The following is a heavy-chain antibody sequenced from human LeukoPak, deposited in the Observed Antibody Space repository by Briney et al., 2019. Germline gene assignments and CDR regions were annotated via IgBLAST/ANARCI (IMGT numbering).Heavy chain of an antibody. CDR1: GGSISTSSYS. V-gene: IGHV4-39*07. Sequence: SETLSLTCTVSGGSISTSSYSWGWIRQPPGKGLEWIGSIYHSGSTYYNPSLKSRVTISLDTSKNQFSLKLNSVTAADTAVYYCARLTATTHWGQGSLVTVSS. D-gene: IGHD1-7*01. J-gene: IGHJ4*02. CDR2: IYHSGST. CDR3: ARLTATTH.